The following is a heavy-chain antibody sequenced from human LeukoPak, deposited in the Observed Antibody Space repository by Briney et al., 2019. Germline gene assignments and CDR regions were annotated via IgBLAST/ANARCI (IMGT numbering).Heavy chain of an antibody. V-gene: IGHV3-23*01. CDR1: RFTFTSSD. CDR2: ISGGST. Sequence: PGGSLRLSCAASRFTFTSSDLSWVRQAPGKGLEWVSSISGGSTYYAESVKGRFTISRDNSKNTLYLQMNSLRAEDTAVYYCAKDLALWVGARYYYYYYYMDVWGKGTTVTVSS. J-gene: IGHJ6*03. CDR3: AKDLALWVGARYYYYYYYMDV. D-gene: IGHD1-26*01.